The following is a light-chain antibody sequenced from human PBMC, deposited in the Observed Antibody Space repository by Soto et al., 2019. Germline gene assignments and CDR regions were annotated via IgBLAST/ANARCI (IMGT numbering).Light chain of an antibody. CDR2: DAS. V-gene: IGKV3-11*01. Sequence: EIVLTQSPATLSLSPGERVTLSCRASQSVSSYLAWYQQKAGQPPRLLIYDASNRATGIPARFSGSGSGSDFTLTISSLETEDFAVYYCQERSNWPLVTFGPGTRVDV. CDR1: QSVSSY. J-gene: IGKJ3*01. CDR3: QERSNWPLVT.